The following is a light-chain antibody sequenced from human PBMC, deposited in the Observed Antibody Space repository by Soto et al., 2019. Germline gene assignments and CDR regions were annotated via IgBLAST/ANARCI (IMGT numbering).Light chain of an antibody. CDR3: HHHRRWPPMFT. CDR2: DAS. J-gene: IGKJ5*01. V-gene: IGKV3-11*01. Sequence: EIVLTHSPATLALSPGDTATLSCSASQSISNDLAWYQQRPGKAPRLLSYDASNRATGVPARFSGSGAGTDFSRTISSLEPEDFAYYYCHHHRRWPPMFTFGQGTRLEIQ. CDR1: QSISND.